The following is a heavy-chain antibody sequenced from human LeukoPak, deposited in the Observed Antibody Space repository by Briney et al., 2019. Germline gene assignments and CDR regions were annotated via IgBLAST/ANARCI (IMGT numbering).Heavy chain of an antibody. V-gene: IGHV4-39*01. CDR2: IYYSGST. J-gene: IGHJ4*02. Sequence: SETLSLPCIVSGGSVSSGGHYWGWIRQPPGKGLEWIGSIYYSGSTYYNPSLNNRVTIFIDMSKNQFSLRLNSVTATDTAVYYCARLVCGGGSCPAEFDYWGQGTLVTVSS. CDR3: ARLVCGGGSCPAEFDY. D-gene: IGHD2-15*01. CDR1: GGSVSSGGHY.